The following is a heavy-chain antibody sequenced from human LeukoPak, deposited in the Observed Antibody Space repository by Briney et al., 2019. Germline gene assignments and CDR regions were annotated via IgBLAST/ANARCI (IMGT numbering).Heavy chain of an antibody. CDR3: ARPRSYDSSGYYFHYFDY. D-gene: IGHD3-22*01. CDR1: GYTFTSHY. J-gene: IGHJ4*02. CDR2: INPSGGST. V-gene: IGHV1-46*03. Sequence: ASVKVSCKASGYTFTSHYMHWVRQAPGQGLEWMGIINPSGGSTSYAQKFQGRVTMTRDTSTSTVYMELSSLRSEDTAVYYCARPRSYDSSGYYFHYFDYWGQGTLVTVSS.